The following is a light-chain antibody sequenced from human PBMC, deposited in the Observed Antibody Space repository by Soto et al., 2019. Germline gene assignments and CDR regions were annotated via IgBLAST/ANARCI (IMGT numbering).Light chain of an antibody. Sequence: EIVLTQSPVTLSLSPGERATLSCGASQSVGSSYLAWYQQKPGLAPRLLIYDASIRATGIPDRFSGSGSGADFTLTISRLEPEDCALYYCQQYSTSRTFGQGTKVEIK. CDR1: QSVGSSY. J-gene: IGKJ1*01. CDR3: QQYSTSRT. V-gene: IGKV3D-20*01. CDR2: DAS.